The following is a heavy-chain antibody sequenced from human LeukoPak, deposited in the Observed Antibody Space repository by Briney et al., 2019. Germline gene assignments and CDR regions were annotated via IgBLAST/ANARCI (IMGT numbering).Heavy chain of an antibody. Sequence: PRRSMRLSRAATGFTVNKNYMNWVRQAPGKGLEWVSVIYSGGDTFYADSVKGRFTISRDNSKNTLYLQMNSLRAEDTAVYYCTADAISGGKLDYWGQGTLVTVSS. V-gene: IGHV3-66*01. J-gene: IGHJ4*02. CDR3: TADAISGGKLDY. D-gene: IGHD3-10*02. CDR1: GFTVNKNY. CDR2: IYSGGDT.